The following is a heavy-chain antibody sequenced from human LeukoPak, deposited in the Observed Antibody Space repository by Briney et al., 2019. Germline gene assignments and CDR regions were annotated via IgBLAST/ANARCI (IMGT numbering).Heavy chain of an antibody. V-gene: IGHV3-9*01. J-gene: IGHJ4*02. Sequence: GGSLRLSCVASRFTFDDYAMHWVRQAPGKGLEWVSGISWNSGSIGYADSVKGRFTISRDNAKNSLYLQMNSLRAEDTALYYCAKDIGGIAADFDYWGQGTLVTVSS. CDR2: ISWNSGSI. CDR3: AKDIGGIAADFDY. D-gene: IGHD6-13*01. CDR1: RFTFDDYA.